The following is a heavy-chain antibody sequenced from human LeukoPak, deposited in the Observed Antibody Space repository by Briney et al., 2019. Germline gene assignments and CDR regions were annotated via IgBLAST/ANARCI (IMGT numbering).Heavy chain of an antibody. CDR1: GGTFSSYT. J-gene: IGHJ4*02. CDR2: MNSNSGNT. CDR3: ARIGGGYIRQVGY. Sequence: GSSVKVSCKASGGTFSSYTISWVRQATGQGLEWMGWMNSNSGNTGYAQKFQGGVTMTRNTSITTAYMELSSLRSEDTAVYYCARIGGGYIRQVGYWGQGTLVTVSS. V-gene: IGHV1-8*02. D-gene: IGHD3-16*01.